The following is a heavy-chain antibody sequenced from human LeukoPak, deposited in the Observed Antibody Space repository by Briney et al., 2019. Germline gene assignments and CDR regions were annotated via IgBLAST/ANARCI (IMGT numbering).Heavy chain of an antibody. CDR1: GGTFSSYA. CDR3: ARGLWDYGDYTGDY. D-gene: IGHD4-17*01. V-gene: IGHV1-8*02. J-gene: IGHJ4*02. CDR2: MNPNSGNT. Sequence: GASVKVSCKASGGTFSSYAINWVRQATGQGLEWMGWMNPNSGNTGYAQKFQGRVTMTRNTSISTAYMELSSLRSEGTAVYYCARGLWDYGDYTGDYWGQGTLVTVSS.